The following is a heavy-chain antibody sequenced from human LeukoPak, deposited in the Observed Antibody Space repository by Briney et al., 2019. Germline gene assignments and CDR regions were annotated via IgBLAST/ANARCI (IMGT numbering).Heavy chain of an antibody. D-gene: IGHD6-13*01. J-gene: IGHJ4*02. Sequence: PGGSLRLSCAASGFTFSNYAMHWVRQAPGKGLEWVAVISYDGSNKYYSDSVKGRFTISRDNSKNTLYLQMNSLRVEDTAVYYCASTPVSSNWYYEFDYWGQGTLVTVSS. CDR2: ISYDGSNK. V-gene: IGHV3-30*04. CDR3: ASTPVSSNWYYEFDY. CDR1: GFTFSNYA.